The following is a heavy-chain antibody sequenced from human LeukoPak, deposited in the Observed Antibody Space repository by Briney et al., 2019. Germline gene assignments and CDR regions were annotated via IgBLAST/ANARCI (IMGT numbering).Heavy chain of an antibody. D-gene: IGHD1-26*01. Sequence: SETLSLTCTVSGGSISSYYWSWLRQPPGKGLEWIGYIYYSGSTNYNPSLKSRVTISVDTSKNQFSLKLSSVTAADTAVYYCARPTEDSGSYYPFDYWGQGTLVTVSS. CDR1: GGSISSYY. J-gene: IGHJ4*02. CDR3: ARPTEDSGSYYPFDY. V-gene: IGHV4-59*08. CDR2: IYYSGST.